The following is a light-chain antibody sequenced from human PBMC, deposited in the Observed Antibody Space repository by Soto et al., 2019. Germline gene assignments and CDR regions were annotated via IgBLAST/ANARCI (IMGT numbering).Light chain of an antibody. J-gene: IGKJ1*01. CDR1: QSVSRSH. Sequence: VLSHSPAILSLFTGESATLSCRASQSVSRSHLAWYQQKPGQAPRLLIYGTSSRATGIPDRFSGSGSETDFTLIISRVEPEDFAVYYCQQYASSPITFGQGTKVDIK. CDR2: GTS. CDR3: QQYASSPIT. V-gene: IGKV3-20*01.